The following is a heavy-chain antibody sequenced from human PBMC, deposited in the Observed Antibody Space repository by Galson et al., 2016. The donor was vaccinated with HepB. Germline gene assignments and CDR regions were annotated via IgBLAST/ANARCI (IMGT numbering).Heavy chain of an antibody. Sequence: SLRLACAASGFTVSNNYMRWVRQAPGKGLEWASLIYSGGSPYYADSVKGRFTIARDSSKNTLYLQMNSLRAEDTAVYYCARKRHCSGGSCYGAWGQGTLDTVSS. CDR3: ARKRHCSGGSCYGA. D-gene: IGHD2-15*01. V-gene: IGHV3-66*01. J-gene: IGHJ5*02. CDR2: IYSGGSP. CDR1: GFTVSNNY.